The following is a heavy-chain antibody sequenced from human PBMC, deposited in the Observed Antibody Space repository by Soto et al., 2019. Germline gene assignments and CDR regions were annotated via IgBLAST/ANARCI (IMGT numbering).Heavy chain of an antibody. CDR1: GGTFSSYA. Sequence: ASVKVSCKASGGTFSSYAISWVRQAPGQGLEWMGGIIPIFGTANYAQKFQGRVTITADESTSTAYMELSSLRSEDTAVYYCARGGYCSSTSCYTFAEYFQNWGQGTLVTVSS. D-gene: IGHD2-2*02. CDR3: ARGGYCSSTSCYTFAEYFQN. J-gene: IGHJ1*01. CDR2: IIPIFGTA. V-gene: IGHV1-69*13.